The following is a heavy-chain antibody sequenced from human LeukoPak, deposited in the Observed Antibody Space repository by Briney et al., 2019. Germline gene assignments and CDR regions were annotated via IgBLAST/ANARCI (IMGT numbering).Heavy chain of an antibody. Sequence: GESLQISCKGSGYSFTSHWIGWVRQMPGKGQEWMGIIYPGDSDTRYSPSFQGQVTISADKSISTAYLQWSSLKASDTAMYYCARLGPTTGRPYMRPIEYWGQGTLVTVSS. J-gene: IGHJ4*02. V-gene: IGHV5-51*01. D-gene: IGHD1-1*01. CDR2: IYPGDSDT. CDR3: ARLGPTTGRPYMRPIEY. CDR1: GYSFTSHW.